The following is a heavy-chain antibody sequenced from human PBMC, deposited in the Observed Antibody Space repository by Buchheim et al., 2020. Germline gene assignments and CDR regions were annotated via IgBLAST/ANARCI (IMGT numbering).Heavy chain of an antibody. D-gene: IGHD4-17*01. CDR2: IYYSGST. CDR1: GGSISSSSYY. Sequence: QLQLQESGPGLVKPSETLSLTCTVSGGSISSSSYYWGWIRQPPGKGLEWIGSIYYSGSTYYNPSLKSRVTISVDTSKNQFSLKLSSVTAADTAVYYCARSTVTTWAYYYYYYGMDVWGQGTT. V-gene: IGHV4-39*01. J-gene: IGHJ6*02. CDR3: ARSTVTTWAYYYYYYGMDV.